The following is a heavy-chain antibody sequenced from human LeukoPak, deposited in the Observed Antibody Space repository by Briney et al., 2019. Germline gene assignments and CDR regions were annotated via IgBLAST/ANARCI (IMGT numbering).Heavy chain of an antibody. CDR2: ISGSGGTI. CDR1: GFTFSSYA. CDR3: AKEGYSSTWNADFDF. J-gene: IGHJ4*02. V-gene: IGHV3-23*01. D-gene: IGHD6-13*01. Sequence: GGSLRLSCAASGFTFSSYAMSWVRQAPGKGLEWVSAISGSGGTIYNADSVKGRFTIFRDNSKNTLYLQMNSLRAENTAVYYCAKEGYSSTWNADFDFWGQGTLVTVSS.